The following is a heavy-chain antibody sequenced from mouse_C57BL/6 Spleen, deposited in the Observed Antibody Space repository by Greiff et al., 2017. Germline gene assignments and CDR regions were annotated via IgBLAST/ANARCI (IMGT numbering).Heavy chain of an antibody. J-gene: IGHJ4*01. Sequence: EVNVVESGEGLVKPGGSLKLSCAASGFTFSSYAMSWVRQTPEKRLEWVAYISSGGDYIYYADTVKGRFTISRDNARNTLYLQMSSLKSEDTAMYYRTRDRDYGSSHAMDYWGQGTSVTVSS. V-gene: IGHV5-9-1*02. D-gene: IGHD1-1*01. CDR3: TRDRDYGSSHAMDY. CDR1: GFTFSSYA. CDR2: ISSGGDYI.